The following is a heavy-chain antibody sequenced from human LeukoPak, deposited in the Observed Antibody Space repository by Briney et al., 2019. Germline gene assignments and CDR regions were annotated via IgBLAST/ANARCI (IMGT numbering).Heavy chain of an antibody. Sequence: PGGSLRLSCEASGFKFSSYGMHWVRQAPGKGLEWVAVLSDEGSHKQFADAVKDRFAISRDNSKETLYLQMNGLRSEDTAIYYCAKGGVSDRGSWYGDYFDYWGQGTLVTVSS. CDR2: LSDEGSHK. D-gene: IGHD6-13*01. J-gene: IGHJ4*02. V-gene: IGHV3-30*18. CDR1: GFKFSSYG. CDR3: AKGGVSDRGSWYGDYFDY.